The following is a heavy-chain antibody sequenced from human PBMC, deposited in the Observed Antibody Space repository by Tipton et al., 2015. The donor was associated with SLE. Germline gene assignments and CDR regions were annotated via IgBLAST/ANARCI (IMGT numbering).Heavy chain of an antibody. D-gene: IGHD2-15*01. Sequence: TLSLTCTVSGGSISSYYWSWIRQPPGKGLEWIGYIYYSGSTNYNPSLKSRVTISVDTSKNQFSLKLSSVTAADTAVYYCARTSQGCLAYWGQGTLVTVSS. CDR3: ARTSQGCLAY. CDR2: IYYSGST. J-gene: IGHJ4*02. V-gene: IGHV4-59*08. CDR1: GGSISSYY.